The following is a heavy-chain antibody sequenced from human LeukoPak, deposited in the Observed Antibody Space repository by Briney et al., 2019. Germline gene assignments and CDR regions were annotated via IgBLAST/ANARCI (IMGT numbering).Heavy chain of an antibody. V-gene: IGHV3-23*05. CDR1: GFTFSTHA. CDR2: IDIYATKT. Sequence: PGGSLRLSCATSGFTFSTHAMTWVRQAPGKGLEWVSAIDIYATKTNYADSVKGRFTISRDNSKNTLYLQMNSLRGEDTAIYYCARDYKADFWGQGTLVTVSS. J-gene: IGHJ4*02. CDR3: ARDYKADF. D-gene: IGHD3-10*01.